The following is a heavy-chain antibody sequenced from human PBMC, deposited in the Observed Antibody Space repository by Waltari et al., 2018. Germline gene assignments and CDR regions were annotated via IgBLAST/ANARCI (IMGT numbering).Heavy chain of an antibody. V-gene: IGHV3-30*18. CDR3: AKDRSNHDFDY. D-gene: IGHD3-16*02. J-gene: IGHJ4*02. CDR2: ISYDGSSK. Sequence: QVQVVESGGGVVQPGRSLRLSCAASGFSFSSYGMHWVRQAPGKGLEWVAFISYDGSSKYYPDSVKGRFTIARDKSKNTLYLQMNSLRVEDTAVYYCAKDRSNHDFDYWGQGTLVTVSS. CDR1: GFSFSSYG.